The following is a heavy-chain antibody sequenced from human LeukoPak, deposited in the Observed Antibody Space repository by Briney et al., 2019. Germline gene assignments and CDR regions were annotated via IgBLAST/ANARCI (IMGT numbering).Heavy chain of an antibody. CDR1: GFTFSSYS. CDR3: ARAFKGYGVYDAFDI. D-gene: IGHD4-17*01. Sequence: GGSLRLSCAASGFTFSSYSMNWVRQAPGKGLEWVSSISSSSSYIYYADSVKGRFTISRDNAKNLLYLQMNSLRAEDTAVYYCARAFKGYGVYDAFDIWGQGTMVTVSS. CDR2: ISSSSSYI. J-gene: IGHJ3*02. V-gene: IGHV3-21*01.